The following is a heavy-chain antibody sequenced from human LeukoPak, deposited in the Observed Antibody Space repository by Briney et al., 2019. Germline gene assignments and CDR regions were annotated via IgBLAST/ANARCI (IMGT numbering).Heavy chain of an antibody. D-gene: IGHD6-19*01. CDR3: ARRAVAENDFDY. Sequence: PSETLSLTCTVSGGSIISYYWSWIRQPPGKGLEWIGYIYSSGSTTYNPSLKSRVTISVDTSKNQFSLKLTSVTAADTAVYYCARRAVAENDFDYWGQGTLVTDSS. V-gene: IGHV4-59*08. CDR1: GGSIISYY. CDR2: IYSSGST. J-gene: IGHJ4*02.